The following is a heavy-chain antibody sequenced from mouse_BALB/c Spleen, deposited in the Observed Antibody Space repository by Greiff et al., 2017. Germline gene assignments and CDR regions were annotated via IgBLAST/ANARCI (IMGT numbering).Heavy chain of an antibody. J-gene: IGHJ3*01. CDR3: ACGGFTY. V-gene: IGHV3-2*02. CDR1: GYSITSDYA. Sequence: EVKLVESGPGLVKPSQSLSLTCTVTGYSITSDYAWNWIRQFPGNKLEWMGYISYSGSTSYNPSLKSRISITRDTSKNQLFLQLNSVTTEDTATYYCACGGFTYWGQGTLVTVSA. CDR2: ISYSGST.